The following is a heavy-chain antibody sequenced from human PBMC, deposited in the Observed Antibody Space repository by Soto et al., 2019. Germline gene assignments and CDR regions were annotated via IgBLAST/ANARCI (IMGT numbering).Heavy chain of an antibody. CDR2: IYPGDSET. V-gene: IGHV5-51*01. CDR3: ARPGRLRYTSSFDY. D-gene: IGHD6-6*01. Sequence: GESLKISCKGSGYIFTNYWIGWVRQMPGKGLEWMGIIYPGDSETRYSPSFQGQVTISADKSTSTAYLQWSSLKASDTAMYYCARPGRLRYTSSFDYWGQGTLVTVSS. J-gene: IGHJ4*02. CDR1: GYIFTNYW.